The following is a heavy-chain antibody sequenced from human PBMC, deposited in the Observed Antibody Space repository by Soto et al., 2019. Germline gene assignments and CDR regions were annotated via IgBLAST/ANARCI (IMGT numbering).Heavy chain of an antibody. CDR1: GFTFTSYG. Sequence: QMHLVETGGGVVQPGRSLTLSCVASGFTFTSYGIHWVRQAPGKGLEWVAVIWYDGSNKYYGDSVKGRFSISRDNSKNTVYLQITSLRAEDTAVYYCARDRRFLEWLDYWGQGTLVSVSS. V-gene: IGHV3-33*01. J-gene: IGHJ4*02. CDR3: ARDRRFLEWLDY. CDR2: IWYDGSNK. D-gene: IGHD3-3*01.